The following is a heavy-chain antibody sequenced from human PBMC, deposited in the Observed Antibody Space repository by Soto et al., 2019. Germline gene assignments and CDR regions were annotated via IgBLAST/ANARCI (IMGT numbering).Heavy chain of an antibody. CDR2: ISGNNGST. V-gene: IGHV1-18*01. CDR1: GYTFRSYG. J-gene: IGHJ4*02. D-gene: IGHD5-12*01. CDR3: ARVPRGYSGYDFDY. Sequence: ASVKVSCKASGYTFRSYGISWVRQAPGQGPEWMGWISGNNGSTNYPQKFQGKVTMTTDTSTSTAYMELSRLRSDDTAVYYCARVPRGYSGYDFDYWGQGTLVTVSS.